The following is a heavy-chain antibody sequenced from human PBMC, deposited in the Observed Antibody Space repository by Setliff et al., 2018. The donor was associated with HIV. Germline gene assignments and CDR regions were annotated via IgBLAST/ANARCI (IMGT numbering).Heavy chain of an antibody. CDR1: GYTFISYA. Sequence: ASVKVSCKASGYTFISYAVYWVRQAPGQGLEWVGWINPNNGNTKYAQNFQGRVSMTTTDTSTTTAYMELRSLTSDDTAVYYCARGGDDYFDPSGVPHWGQGTLVTVSS. D-gene: IGHD3-22*01. J-gene: IGHJ4*02. CDR2: INPNNGNT. V-gene: IGHV1-18*01. CDR3: ARGGDDYFDPSGVPH.